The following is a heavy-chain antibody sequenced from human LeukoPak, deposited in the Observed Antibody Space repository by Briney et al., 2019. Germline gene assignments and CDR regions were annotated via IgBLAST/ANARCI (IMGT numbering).Heavy chain of an antibody. CDR2: INPSGGST. V-gene: IGHV1-46*01. CDR1: GYTFTSYY. CDR3: AREDLYYYDSSGSEYFQH. D-gene: IGHD3-22*01. J-gene: IGHJ1*01. Sequence: GASVKVSCKTSGYTFTSYYIRWVRQAPGQGLEWMGIINPSGGSTDYAQKFQGRVTTTRDTSISTAYMELSRLRSDDTAVYYCAREDLYYYDSSGSEYFQHWGQGTLVTVSS.